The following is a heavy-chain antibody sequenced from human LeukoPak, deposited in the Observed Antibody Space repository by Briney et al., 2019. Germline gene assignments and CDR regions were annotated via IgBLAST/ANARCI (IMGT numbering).Heavy chain of an antibody. CDR1: GGSINSYY. V-gene: IGHV4-59*01. Sequence: PSETLSLTCTVSGGSINSYYWSWIRQPPGKGLEWIGYIYYSGSTNCNPSLKSRVTISVDTSKNQFSLKLSSVTAADTAVYYCARVAPPYSSGWDYYFDYWGQGTLVTVSS. CDR3: ARVAPPYSSGWDYYFDY. J-gene: IGHJ4*02. D-gene: IGHD6-19*01. CDR2: IYYSGST.